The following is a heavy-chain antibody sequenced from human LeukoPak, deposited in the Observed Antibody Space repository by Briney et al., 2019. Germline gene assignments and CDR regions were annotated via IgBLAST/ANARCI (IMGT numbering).Heavy chain of an antibody. CDR2: ISVYSGNT. J-gene: IGHJ4*02. V-gene: IGHV1-18*01. CDR3: ARGLNYDSGGYYY. D-gene: IGHD3-22*01. Sequence: ASVKVSCKASGYTFTSYGITWVRQAPGQGLEWMGWISVYSGNTNYVQKLQDRITMTTDTSTSTAYMEPRSLRSDDTALYYCARGLNYDSGGYYYWGQGTLDTVSS. CDR1: GYTFTSYG.